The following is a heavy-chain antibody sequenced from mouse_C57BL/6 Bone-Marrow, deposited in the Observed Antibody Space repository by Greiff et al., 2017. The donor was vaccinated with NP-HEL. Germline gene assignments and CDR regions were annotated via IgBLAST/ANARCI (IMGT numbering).Heavy chain of an antibody. D-gene: IGHD1-1*01. Sequence: VKLVESGPELVKPGASVKLSCKASGYTFTSYDINWVKQRPGQGLEWIGWIYPRDGSTKYNEKFKGKATLTVDTSSSTAYMELHSLTSEDSAVYFCARPYYYGSSYKGMDYWGQGTSVTVSS. CDR3: ARPYYYGSSYKGMDY. CDR1: GYTFTSYD. J-gene: IGHJ4*01. V-gene: IGHV1-85*01. CDR2: IYPRDGST.